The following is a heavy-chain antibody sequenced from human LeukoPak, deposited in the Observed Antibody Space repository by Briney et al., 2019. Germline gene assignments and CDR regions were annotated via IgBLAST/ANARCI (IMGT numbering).Heavy chain of an antibody. V-gene: IGHV1-18*01. Sequence: AASVKVSCTASGYTFTSYAMHWVRQAPGQGLEWMGWISAYNGNTNYAQKLQGRVTMTTDTSTSTAYMELRSLRSDDTAVYYCARDIHYYGSGSLDYWGQGTLVTVSS. CDR2: ISAYNGNT. J-gene: IGHJ4*02. CDR3: ARDIHYYGSGSLDY. CDR1: GYTFTSYA. D-gene: IGHD3-10*01.